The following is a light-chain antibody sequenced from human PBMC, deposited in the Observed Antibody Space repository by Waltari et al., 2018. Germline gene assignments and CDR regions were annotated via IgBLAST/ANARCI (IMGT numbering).Light chain of an antibody. Sequence: QSALTQPASVSGSPGQSITISCTGTSSDVGNYKRVSWYQQHPGKAPKLMIYAASTRPPGVSDRLSGSKSGAMASLTISGRQPEDEAEYFCSSYAGSSKGVFGGGTKVTVL. CDR1: SSDVGNYKR. J-gene: IGLJ2*01. CDR3: SSYAGSSKGV. V-gene: IGLV2-23*01. CDR2: AAS.